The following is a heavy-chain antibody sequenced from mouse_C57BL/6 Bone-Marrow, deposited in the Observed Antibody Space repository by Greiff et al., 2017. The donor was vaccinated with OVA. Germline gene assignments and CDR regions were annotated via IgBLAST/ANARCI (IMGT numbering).Heavy chain of an antibody. J-gene: IGHJ3*01. CDR2: INPGSGGT. D-gene: IGHD1-1*01. CDR1: GYAFTNYL. CDR3: ARGNGSSYVAWFAY. Sequence: VQGVESGAELVRPGTSVKVSCKASGYAFTNYLIEWVKQRPGQGLEWIGVINPGSGGTNYNEKFKGKATLTADKSSSTAYMQLSSLTSEDSAVYFCARGNGSSYVAWFAYWGQGTLVTVSA. V-gene: IGHV1-54*01.